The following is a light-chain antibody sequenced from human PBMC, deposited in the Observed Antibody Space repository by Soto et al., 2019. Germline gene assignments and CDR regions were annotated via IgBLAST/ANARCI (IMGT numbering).Light chain of an antibody. CDR1: QSVSRK. V-gene: IGKV3-11*01. CDR3: QQRHMWPIT. J-gene: IGKJ5*01. CDR2: DAY. Sequence: EIVMTQSPATLSVSPGERATLSCRASQSVSRKLAWYQQKPGQAPRLLIYDAYNRATGIPPRFSGSGSGTDFTLTISSLEPEDSAVYYCQQRHMWPITFGQGTRLEI.